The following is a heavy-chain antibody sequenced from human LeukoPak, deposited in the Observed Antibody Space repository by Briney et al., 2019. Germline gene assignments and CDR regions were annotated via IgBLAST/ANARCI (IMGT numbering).Heavy chain of an antibody. CDR1: GASITSYY. V-gene: IGHV4-4*09. J-gene: IGHJ2*01. CDR2: IYSSANI. Sequence: SEILSLTCTVSGASITSYYWTWIRQPPGKELEWIGNIYSSANINFNPSLKSRVTISLDASKSHFSLKLNSVSAADTAIYYCARSPFVGGVGATSWYFDLWGRGALVTVSA. D-gene: IGHD1-26*01. CDR3: ARSPFVGGVGATSWYFDL.